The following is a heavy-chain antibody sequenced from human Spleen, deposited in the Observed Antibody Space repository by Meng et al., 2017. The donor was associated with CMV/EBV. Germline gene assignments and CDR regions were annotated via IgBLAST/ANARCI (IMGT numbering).Heavy chain of an antibody. Sequence: GESLKISCAASGFTFSSYEMNWVRQAPGKGLEWVTFIRYDGSNQHYADSVKGRFTISRDNSKNTLYLQMNSLGAEDTAVYYCAKRMGLVRGVGGSGTPGYYYYGLDVWGRGTTVTVSS. D-gene: IGHD3-10*01. V-gene: IGHV3-30*02. CDR3: AKRMGLVRGVGGSGTPGYYYYGLDV. CDR1: GFTFSSYE. CDR2: IRYDGSNQ. J-gene: IGHJ6*02.